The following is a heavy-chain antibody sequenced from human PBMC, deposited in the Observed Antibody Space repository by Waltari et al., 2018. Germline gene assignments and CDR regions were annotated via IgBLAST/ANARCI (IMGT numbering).Heavy chain of an antibody. CDR2: SNPYSGGT. D-gene: IGHD5-12*01. CDR3: ARDREMATIDDLGYYGMDV. V-gene: IGHV1-2*06. CDR1: GYTFTGYY. J-gene: IGHJ6*02. Sequence: QVQLVQSGAEVKKPGASVKVSCKASGYTFTGYYMHWVRQAPGQGIEWMGRSNPYSGGTNYEQKLQGRVTMTRDTSISTAYMELSRLRADVTAVYYCARDREMATIDDLGYYGMDVWRQSSTVTVSS.